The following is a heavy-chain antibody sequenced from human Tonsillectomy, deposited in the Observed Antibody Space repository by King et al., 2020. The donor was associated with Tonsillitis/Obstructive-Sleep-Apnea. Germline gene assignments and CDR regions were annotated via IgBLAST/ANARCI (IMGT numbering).Heavy chain of an antibody. V-gene: IGHV7-4-1*02. CDR1: GYTFTSYA. D-gene: IGHD2-15*01. Sequence: HVQLVESGSELKKPGASVKVSCKASGYTFTSYAMNWVRQAPGQGLEWMGWINTNTGNPTYAQGFTGRFVFSLVTSVSTAYLQISSLKAEDTAVYYCARSHIVVVVASTPHGTTTHSSWYYYYYMDVWGKGTTVTVSS. J-gene: IGHJ6*03. CDR2: INTNTGNP. CDR3: ARSHIVVVVASTPHGTTTHSSWYYYYYMDV.